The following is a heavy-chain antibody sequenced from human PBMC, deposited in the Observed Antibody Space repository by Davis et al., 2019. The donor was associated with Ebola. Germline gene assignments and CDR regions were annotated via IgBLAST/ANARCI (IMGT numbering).Heavy chain of an antibody. V-gene: IGHV1-18*01. J-gene: IGHJ4*02. D-gene: IGHD6-19*01. CDR1: GGTFSSYT. CDR2: ISAYNGNT. CDR3: ARATFGYNSGWYADY. Sequence: ASVKVSCKASGGTFSSYTISWVRQAPGQGLEWMGWISAYNGNTNYAQKLQGRVTMTTDTSTSTAYMELSSLRSDDTAVFYCARATFGYNSGWYADYWGQGTLVTVSS.